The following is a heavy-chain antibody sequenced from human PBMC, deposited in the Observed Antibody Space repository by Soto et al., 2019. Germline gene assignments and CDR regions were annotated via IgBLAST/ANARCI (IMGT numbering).Heavy chain of an antibody. CDR2: IKNDGSEE. V-gene: IGHV3-7*01. Sequence: GGSLRLSCAASAFTFNTYWMSWVLQAPGKGLGWVANIKNDGSEECYADSVKGRFTISRDNAKNTLYLQMNSLRAEDTAVYYCARTYSISCYLVGYWGQGTLVTVSS. D-gene: IGHD6-13*01. CDR1: AFTFNTYW. CDR3: ARTYSISCYLVGY. J-gene: IGHJ4*02.